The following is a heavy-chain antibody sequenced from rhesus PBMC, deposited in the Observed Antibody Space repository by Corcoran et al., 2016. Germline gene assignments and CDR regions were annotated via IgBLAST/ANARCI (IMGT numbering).Heavy chain of an antibody. Sequence: EVQLVESGGGLAKPGGSLRLSCAASGFTFRSYWMNWVRQTPGKGLEWISAINSGGGSTYYADSVKGRFTISRDNSKNTLSLQMNSLRAEDTAVYYCAKDLATVADTGDYWGQGVLVTVSS. CDR2: INSGGGST. CDR1: GFTFRSYW. D-gene: IGHD4-29*01. V-gene: IGHV3S42*01. CDR3: AKDLATVADTGDY. J-gene: IGHJ4*01.